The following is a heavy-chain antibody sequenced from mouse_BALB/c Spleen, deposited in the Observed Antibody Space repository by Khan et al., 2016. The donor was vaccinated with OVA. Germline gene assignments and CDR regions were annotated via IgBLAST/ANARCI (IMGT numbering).Heavy chain of an antibody. J-gene: IGHJ3*01. CDR3: ARDYWFAY. Sequence: DVKLVESGGGLVKPGGSLKLSCAASGFTFSNYAMSWVRQSPEKRLEWVASISSGDSTYYPDSVKGRFTIYRDNARNILYLQMSSLRSEDTAMYYCARDYWFAYWGQGTLVTVSA. CDR2: ISSGDST. V-gene: IGHV5-6-5*01. CDR1: GFTFSNYA.